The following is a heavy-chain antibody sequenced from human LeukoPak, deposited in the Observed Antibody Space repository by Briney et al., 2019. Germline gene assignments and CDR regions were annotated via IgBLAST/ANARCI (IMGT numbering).Heavy chain of an antibody. V-gene: IGHV1-2*02. J-gene: IGHJ4*02. D-gene: IGHD5-24*01. CDR1: GYTFTHYY. CDR2: MNPNSGGT. CDR3: ARIGYNHYFDY. Sequence: ASVTVSCKASGYTFTHYYLHWLRLAPGQGLEWMGWMNPNSGGTNYAQTFHGRVTMTRDTSITTAYLELSRVRCDDTAVYYCARIGYNHYFDYWGQGTLVTVSS.